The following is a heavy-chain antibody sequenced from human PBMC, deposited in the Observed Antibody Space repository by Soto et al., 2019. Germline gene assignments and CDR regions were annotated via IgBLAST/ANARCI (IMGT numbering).Heavy chain of an antibody. V-gene: IGHV3-74*01. CDR3: ARGGVSGYDYWYYYYYMDV. CDR1: GFTFSSYW. J-gene: IGHJ6*03. Sequence: AGGSLRLSCAASGFTFSSYWMHWVRQAPGKGLVWVSRINSDGSSTSYADSVKGRFTISRDNAKNTLYLQMNSLRAEDTAVYYCARGGVSGYDYWYYYYYMDVWGKGTTVTVSS. CDR2: INSDGSST. D-gene: IGHD5-12*01.